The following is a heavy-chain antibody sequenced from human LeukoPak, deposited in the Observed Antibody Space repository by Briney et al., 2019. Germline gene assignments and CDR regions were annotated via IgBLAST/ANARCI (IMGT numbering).Heavy chain of an antibody. Sequence: GGSLRLSCAASGFTVSSNYMSWVRQAPGKGLEWVSVIYSGGSTYYADSVKGRFTISRENSKNTLYLQMNSLRAEDTAVYYCARDDYGFQLYWGQGTLVTVSS. CDR3: ARDDYGFQLY. J-gene: IGHJ4*02. D-gene: IGHD4-17*01. V-gene: IGHV3-53*01. CDR1: GFTVSSNY. CDR2: IYSGGST.